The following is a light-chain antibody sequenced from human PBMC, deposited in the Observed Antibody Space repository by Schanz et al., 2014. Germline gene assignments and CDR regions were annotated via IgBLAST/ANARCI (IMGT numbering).Light chain of an antibody. CDR1: QSVSSH. CDR3: QQYNNWPFT. Sequence: EIVMTQSSATLSVSPGERATLSCRASQSVSSHLVWYQQKFGQAPRLLIYGASTRATGIPARFSGSGSGTEFTLTISSLQSEDLAVYYCQQYNNWPFTFGPGTKVDIK. V-gene: IGKV3-15*01. CDR2: GAS. J-gene: IGKJ3*01.